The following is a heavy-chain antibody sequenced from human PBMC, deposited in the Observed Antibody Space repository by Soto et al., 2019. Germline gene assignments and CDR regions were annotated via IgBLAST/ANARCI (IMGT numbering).Heavy chain of an antibody. CDR2: MNPNSGNT. J-gene: IGHJ5*02. V-gene: IGHV1-8*01. CDR1: GYTFTSYD. D-gene: IGHD6-13*01. CDR3: ARVLRIAAAGTGFDP. Sequence: ASVKVSCKASGYTFTSYDISWVRQATGQGLEWMGWMNPNSGNTGYAQKLQGRVTMTTDTSTSTAYMELRSLRSDDTAVYYCARVLRIAAAGTGFDPWGQGSLVTVAS.